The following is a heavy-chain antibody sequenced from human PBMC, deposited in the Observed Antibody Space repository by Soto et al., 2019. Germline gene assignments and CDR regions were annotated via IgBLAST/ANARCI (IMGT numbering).Heavy chain of an antibody. CDR3: ARLRVYFAGFDP. Sequence: QVQLVQSGAEVKKPGASVKVSCKASGYTFTSYAMHWVRQAPGQRLEWMGWINAGNGNTKYSQKFQGRVTITRDTSASTAYMELSSLRSEDTAVYYCARLRVYFAGFDPWGQGTLVTVSS. V-gene: IGHV1-3*01. J-gene: IGHJ5*02. CDR2: INAGNGNT. CDR1: GYTFTSYA. D-gene: IGHD2-8*01.